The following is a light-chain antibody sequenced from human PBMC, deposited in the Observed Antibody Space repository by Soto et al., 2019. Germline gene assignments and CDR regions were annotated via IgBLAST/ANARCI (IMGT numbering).Light chain of an antibody. J-gene: IGKJ2*01. V-gene: IGKV3-20*01. CDR3: QQYGSSPMYT. CDR2: GAS. Sequence: EIVLTQSPGTLSLCPGERATLSCRASQSVSSSYLAWYQQKPGQAPRLLIYGASSRATGIPDRFSGSGSGTDFTLTISRLEPEDFAVYYCQQYGSSPMYTFGQGTKLEIK. CDR1: QSVSSSY.